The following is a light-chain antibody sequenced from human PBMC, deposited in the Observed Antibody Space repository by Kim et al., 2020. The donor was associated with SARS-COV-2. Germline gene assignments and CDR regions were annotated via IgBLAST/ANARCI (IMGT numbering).Light chain of an antibody. V-gene: IGLV3-19*01. CDR1: GVRRYY. CDR2: GKS. CDR3: NSRDSSGNHLV. Sequence: ALGQTGRIAGQGGGVRRYYASWYRQKPGQGPVLGISGKSNRPSGIPDRLSGCSSGNAASLTITGAQAEDEADYYCNSRDSSGNHLVFGTGTKVTVL. J-gene: IGLJ1*01.